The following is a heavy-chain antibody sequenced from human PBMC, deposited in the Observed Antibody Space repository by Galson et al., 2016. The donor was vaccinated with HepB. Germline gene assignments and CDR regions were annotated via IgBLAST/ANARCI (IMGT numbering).Heavy chain of an antibody. CDR2: IRGNGGAR. V-gene: IGHV3-74*01. D-gene: IGHD5-24*01. CDR3: ARDHGGYNSMDY. J-gene: IGHJ4*02. CDR1: GFTFSSYS. Sequence: SLRLSCAASGFTFSSYSMNWVRQAPGKGLVWVSRIRGNGGARRYADSVRGRFTISRDNAKKTLYLQMNSLRVEDTAVYYCARDHGGYNSMDYWGQGTLVTVSS.